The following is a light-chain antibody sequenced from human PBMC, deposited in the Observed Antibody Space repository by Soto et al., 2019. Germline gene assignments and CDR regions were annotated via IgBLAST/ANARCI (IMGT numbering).Light chain of an antibody. V-gene: IGKV1-17*03. Sequence: IQMTQSLSANSASVGDRVTIKVRARQGSSKYLAWSQQKPRKVPKRLIYAASSLQSGVPARFSGSGSGTEFTLTISSLQPEDFGTYYCLQHTSYPWTFGQGTKVDIK. CDR2: AAS. J-gene: IGKJ1*01. CDR3: LQHTSYPWT. CDR1: QGSSKY.